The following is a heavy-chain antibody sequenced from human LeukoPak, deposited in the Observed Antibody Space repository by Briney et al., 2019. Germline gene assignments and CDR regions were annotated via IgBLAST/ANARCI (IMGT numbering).Heavy chain of an antibody. CDR3: ARVREEGYGYYFDY. V-gene: IGHV1-69*13. CDR1: GYTFTSYY. CDR2: IIPIFGTA. J-gene: IGHJ4*02. Sequence: ASVKVSCKASGYTFTSYYMHWVRQAPGQGLEWMGGIIPIFGTANYAQKFQGRVTITADESTSTAYMELSSLRSEDTAVYYCARVREEGYGYYFDYWGQGTLVTVSS. D-gene: IGHD5-12*01.